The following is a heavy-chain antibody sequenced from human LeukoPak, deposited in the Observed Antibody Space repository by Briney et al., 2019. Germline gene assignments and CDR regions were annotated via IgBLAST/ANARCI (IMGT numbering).Heavy chain of an antibody. CDR3: ARDHANWGWGD. CDR2: MSSSSTYI. J-gene: IGHJ4*02. Sequence: GGSLRLSCAASGFTFSRYSMIWVRQAPGRGLEWASSMSSSSTYIYYADSMKGRFTISRDNAKNSLYLQMNSLRAEDTAVYYCARDHANWGWGDWGQGTLVTVS. D-gene: IGHD7-27*01. CDR1: GFTFSRYS. V-gene: IGHV3-21*01.